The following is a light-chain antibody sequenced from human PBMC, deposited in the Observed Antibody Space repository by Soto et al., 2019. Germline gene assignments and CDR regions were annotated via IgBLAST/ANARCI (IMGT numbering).Light chain of an antibody. Sequence: EIVKTQSPATLSVSPGESATLSCRASQSVSGNLAWYQQKPGQAPRLLIYGASTRATGIPARFSGSGSGTEFTLTISSLQSEDFAVYYCQQYNNWLITFGQGTRLEIK. J-gene: IGKJ5*01. CDR2: GAS. CDR1: QSVSGN. CDR3: QQYNNWLIT. V-gene: IGKV3-15*01.